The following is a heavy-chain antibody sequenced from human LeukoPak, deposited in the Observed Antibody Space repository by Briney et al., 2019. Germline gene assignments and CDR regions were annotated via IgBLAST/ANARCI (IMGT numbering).Heavy chain of an antibody. CDR2: INHSGST. CDR1: GGSFSGYY. Sequence: SETLSPTCAVYGGSFSGYYWSWIRQPPGKGLEWIGEINHSGSTNYNPSLKSRVTISVDTSKNQFSLKLSSVTAADTAVYYCARGYSSGPAPQFDYWGQGTLVTVSS. D-gene: IGHD6-19*01. V-gene: IGHV4-34*01. J-gene: IGHJ4*02. CDR3: ARGYSSGPAPQFDY.